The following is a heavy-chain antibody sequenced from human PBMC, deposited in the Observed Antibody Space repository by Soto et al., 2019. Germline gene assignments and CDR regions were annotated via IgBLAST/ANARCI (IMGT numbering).Heavy chain of an antibody. CDR2: INPNSGGT. D-gene: IGHD3-10*01. J-gene: IGHJ5*02. CDR1: GYTFTGYY. Sequence: ASVKVSCKASGYTFTGYYMHWVRQAPGQGLEWMGWINPNSGGTNYAQKFQGRVTMTRDTSISTAYMELSRLRSDDTAVYYCARDIQLLWFGELLINWFDPWGQGTLVTVSS. V-gene: IGHV1-2*02. CDR3: ARDIQLLWFGELLINWFDP.